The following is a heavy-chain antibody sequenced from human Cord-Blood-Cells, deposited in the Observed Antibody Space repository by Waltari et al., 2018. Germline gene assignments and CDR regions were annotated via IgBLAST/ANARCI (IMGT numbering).Heavy chain of an antibody. CDR2: IIPILGIA. CDR1: GGTFSSYA. Sequence: QVQLVQSGAEVKKPGSSLTVSCKASGGTFSSYAISWVREAPGQGLQWMGRIIPILGIANYAQKFQGRVTITADKSTSTAYMELSSLRSEDTAVYYCARDSLRYCTNGVCSYWYFDLWGRGTLVTVSS. D-gene: IGHD2-8*01. J-gene: IGHJ2*01. V-gene: IGHV1-69*09. CDR3: ARDSLRYCTNGVCSYWYFDL.